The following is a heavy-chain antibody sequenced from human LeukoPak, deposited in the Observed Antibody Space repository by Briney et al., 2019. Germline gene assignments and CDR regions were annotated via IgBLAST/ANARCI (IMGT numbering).Heavy chain of an antibody. V-gene: IGHV3-7*01. CDR1: GFTFSSYW. Sequence: GGSLRLSCAASGFTFSSYWMSWVRQAPGKGLEWVANIKQDGSEKYYVDSVKGRFTISRDNAKNSLYLQMNSLRAEDTAVYYCARALYCSGGSCYSSHAFDIWGQGTMVTVSS. CDR2: IKQDGSEK. CDR3: ARALYCSGGSCYSSHAFDI. D-gene: IGHD2-15*01. J-gene: IGHJ3*02.